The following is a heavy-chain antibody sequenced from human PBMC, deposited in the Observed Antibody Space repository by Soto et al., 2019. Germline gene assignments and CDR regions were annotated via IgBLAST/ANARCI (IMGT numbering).Heavy chain of an antibody. J-gene: IGHJ4*02. D-gene: IGHD3-22*01. CDR3: ARFGYSTNIGIDY. V-gene: IGHV4-31*03. CDR2: IYYSGST. CDR1: GGSISSGGYY. Sequence: QVQLQESGPGLVKPSQTLSLTCTVSGGSISSGGYYWSWIRQHPGKGLEWLGYIYYSGSTYYNPSLKSRVTISVDTSKNLFSLKLSSVTAADTVVYYCARFGYSTNIGIDYWGQGTLVTVSS.